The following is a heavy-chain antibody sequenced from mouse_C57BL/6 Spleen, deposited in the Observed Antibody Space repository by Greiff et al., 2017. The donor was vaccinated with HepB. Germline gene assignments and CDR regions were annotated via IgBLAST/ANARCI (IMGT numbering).Heavy chain of an antibody. V-gene: IGHV1-55*01. CDR3: ARDGPLRYFYV. D-gene: IGHD2-3*01. Sequence: VQLQQPGAELVKPGASVKLSCKASGYTFTSYWITWVTQRPGQGLEWIGYIYPGSCSTNYNEKFKSKATMTVDTSSSPSYMQLSSLTSEDAAVYYCARDGPLRYFYVWGTGTTVTVSS. CDR1: GYTFTSYW. J-gene: IGHJ1*03. CDR2: IYPGSCST.